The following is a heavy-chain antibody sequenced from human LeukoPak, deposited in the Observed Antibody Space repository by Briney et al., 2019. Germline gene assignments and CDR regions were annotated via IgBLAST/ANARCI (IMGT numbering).Heavy chain of an antibody. D-gene: IGHD2-2*01. J-gene: IGHJ4*02. CDR3: AREAGYCSSTSCYFGSIDY. CDR1: GGSISSYY. V-gene: IGHV4-59*01. Sequence: SETLSLTCTVSGGSISSYYWSWIRRPPGKGLEWIGYIYYSGSTNYNPSLKSRVTISVDTSKNQFSLKLSSVTAADTAVYYCAREAGYCSSTSCYFGSIDYWGQGTLVTVSS. CDR2: IYYSGST.